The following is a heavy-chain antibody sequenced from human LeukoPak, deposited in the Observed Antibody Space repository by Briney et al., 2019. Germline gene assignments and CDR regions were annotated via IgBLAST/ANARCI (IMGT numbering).Heavy chain of an antibody. V-gene: IGHV3-20*04. D-gene: IGHD3-22*01. Sequence: GGSLRLSCAASGFTFDDYGMSWVRQAPGKGLEWVSGINWNGGSTGYADSVKGRFTISRDNAKNSLYLQMNSLSAEDTAVYYCARDHGPGNYYDSSAYYNYWGQGTLVTVSS. CDR3: ARDHGPGNYYDSSAYYNY. CDR1: GFTFDDYG. J-gene: IGHJ4*02. CDR2: INWNGGST.